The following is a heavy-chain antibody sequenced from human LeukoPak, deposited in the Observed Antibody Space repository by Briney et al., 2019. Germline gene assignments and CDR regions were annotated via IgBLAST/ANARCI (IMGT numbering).Heavy chain of an antibody. CDR1: GFTFRNHG. J-gene: IGHJ5*02. Sequence: PGGSLRLSCAYSGFTFRNHGMHWVRQAPGKGLEWVAVASTDEINQWYADSVKGRFIISRDNSRNTVILQMNSLRAEDTAVYYCAKDLYSYDGSAYYFPSLGQGTLVTVSS. V-gene: IGHV3-30*18. D-gene: IGHD3-22*01. CDR2: ASTDEINQ. CDR3: AKDLYSYDGSAYYFPS.